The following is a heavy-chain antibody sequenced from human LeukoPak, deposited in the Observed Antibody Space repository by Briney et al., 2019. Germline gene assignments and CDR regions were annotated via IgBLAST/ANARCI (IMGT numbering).Heavy chain of an antibody. Sequence: AGGSLRLSCAASGFTFSSYSMNWVRQAPGKWLEGVSSISSSSSYIYYADSVKGRFTISRDNAKNSLYLQMNSLRAEDTAVYYCARDRISGEYYFDYWGQGTLVTVSS. CDR3: ARDRISGEYYFDY. CDR2: ISSSSSYI. V-gene: IGHV3-21*01. J-gene: IGHJ4*02. D-gene: IGHD2/OR15-2a*01. CDR1: GFTFSSYS.